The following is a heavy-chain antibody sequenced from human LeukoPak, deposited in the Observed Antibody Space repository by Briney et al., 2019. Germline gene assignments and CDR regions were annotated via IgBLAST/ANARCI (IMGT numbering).Heavy chain of an antibody. CDR1: GYTFTSYD. V-gene: IGHV1-8*03. Sequence: ASVKVSCKASGYTFTSYDINWVRQATGQGLEWMGWMNPNSGNTGYAQKFQGRVTITADESTSTAYMELSSLRSEDTAVYYCASPRDYYDSSGYYLDAFDIWGQGTMVTVSS. D-gene: IGHD3-22*01. CDR3: ASPRDYYDSSGYYLDAFDI. J-gene: IGHJ3*02. CDR2: MNPNSGNT.